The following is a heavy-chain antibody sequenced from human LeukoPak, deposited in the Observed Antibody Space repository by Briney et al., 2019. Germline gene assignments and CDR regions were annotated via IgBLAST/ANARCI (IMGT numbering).Heavy chain of an antibody. D-gene: IGHD2-2*01. Sequence: PGGSLRLSCAASGFNFSTFSMNWVRQAPGKGLEGLSCITSIGFTKYYADSVKGRFTISRYNARNSLYLLMNSLRVEDTAVYYCARRSADCSRTSCRNWFGPWGQGTLVTVSS. V-gene: IGHV3-48*01. CDR1: GFNFSTFS. J-gene: IGHJ5*02. CDR2: ITSIGFTK. CDR3: ARRSADCSRTSCRNWFGP.